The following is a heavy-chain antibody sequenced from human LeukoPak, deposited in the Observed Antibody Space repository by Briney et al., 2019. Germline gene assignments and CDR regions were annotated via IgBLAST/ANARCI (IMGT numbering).Heavy chain of an antibody. CDR1: GGTFSTYA. Sequence: GSSVKVSCKASGGTFSTYAISWVRQAPGQGLEWVGRIVPILGTANYAQNFQGRVTITADRSTTTAYMELSSLRSEDTAVYYCARDMSAFVLIVVATRYYFDYWGQGTLVTVSS. J-gene: IGHJ4*02. D-gene: IGHD3-22*01. CDR3: ARDMSAFVLIVVATRYYFDY. CDR2: IVPILGTA. V-gene: IGHV1-69*04.